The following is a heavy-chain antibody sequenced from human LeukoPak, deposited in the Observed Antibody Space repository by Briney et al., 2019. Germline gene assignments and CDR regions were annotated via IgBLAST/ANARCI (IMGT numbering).Heavy chain of an antibody. V-gene: IGHV3-21*01. Sequence: GGSLRLSCAASGFTFSSYSMNWVRQAPGKGLEWVSSISSSSSYIYFADSVKGRFTISRDNAKNSLYLQINSLRAEDTAVYYCARVRGYSGYEDAFDIWGQGTMVTVSS. CDR3: ARVRGYSGYEDAFDI. CDR2: ISSSSSYI. J-gene: IGHJ3*02. D-gene: IGHD5-12*01. CDR1: GFTFSSYS.